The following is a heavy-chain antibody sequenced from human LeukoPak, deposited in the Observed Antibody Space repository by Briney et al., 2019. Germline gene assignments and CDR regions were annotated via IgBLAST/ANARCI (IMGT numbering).Heavy chain of an antibody. CDR1: GGSISSSTYY. CDR2: IYYSGST. V-gene: IGHV4-39*01. D-gene: IGHD1-26*01. J-gene: IGHJ4*02. CDR3: ARLRAYSGSY. Sequence: PSETLSLTCTVSGGSISSSTYYWGWIRQPPGKGLEWIGSIYYSGSTYYNPSLKSRVTISVDTSKNQFSLKLSSVTAADTAVYCCARLRAYSGSYWGQGTLVTVSS.